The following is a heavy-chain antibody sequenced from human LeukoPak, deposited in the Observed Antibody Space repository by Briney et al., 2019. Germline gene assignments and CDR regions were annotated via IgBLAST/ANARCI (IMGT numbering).Heavy chain of an antibody. J-gene: IGHJ3*02. V-gene: IGHV4-34*01. CDR3: ARLGVHDAFDI. CDR1: GGSFSGYY. CDR2: INHSGST. Sequence: SETLSLTCAVYGGSFSGYYWSWIRQPPGKGLEWIGEINHSGSTNYNPSLKSRVTTSVDTSKNQFSLKLSSVTAADTAVYYCARLGVHDAFDIWGQGTMVTVSS. D-gene: IGHD3-10*01.